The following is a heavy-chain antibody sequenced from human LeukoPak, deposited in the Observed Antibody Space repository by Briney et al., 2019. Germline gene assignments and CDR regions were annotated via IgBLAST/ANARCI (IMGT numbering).Heavy chain of an antibody. V-gene: IGHV3-48*04. J-gene: IGHJ6*03. CDR1: GMTFSDYS. D-gene: IGHD5-24*01. Sequence: PGGSLRLSCEGFGMTFSDYSMNWVRQAPGKGLEWISFISSGGSTIYYAGSVKGRFTISRDNARNTLSLEMNSLRGDDTALYYCAGVDGTFSQNFYMDVWGKGSTVTVSS. CDR3: AGVDGTFSQNFYMDV. CDR2: ISSGGSTI.